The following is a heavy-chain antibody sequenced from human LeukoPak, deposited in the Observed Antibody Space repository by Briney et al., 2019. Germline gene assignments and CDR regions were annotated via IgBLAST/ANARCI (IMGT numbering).Heavy chain of an antibody. Sequence: PSETLSLTCTVSGGSISSYYWSWIRQPPGKGLEWIGYIYTSGSTNYNPSLKSRVTISVDTSKNQFSLKLRSVTAADMAVYYCARAYCSGGSCYSNWFDPWGQGTLVTVSS. CDR2: IYTSGST. V-gene: IGHV4-4*09. CDR3: ARAYCSGGSCYSNWFDP. CDR1: GGSISSYY. J-gene: IGHJ5*02. D-gene: IGHD2-15*01.